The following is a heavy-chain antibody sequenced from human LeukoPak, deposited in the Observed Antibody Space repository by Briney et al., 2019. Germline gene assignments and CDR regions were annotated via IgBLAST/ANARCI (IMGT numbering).Heavy chain of an antibody. CDR1: GFTFSSCG. D-gene: IGHD5-24*01. CDR3: AKHYRWLQLNVFDY. J-gene: IGHJ4*02. Sequence: GGSLRLSCAASGFTFSSCGMHWVRQAPGKGLEWVAFIRYHGSDKYYPDSVKGRFTISRDNSKNTLYLQMNSLRAEDTAVYYCAKHYRWLQLNVFDYWGQGTLVTVSS. CDR2: IRYHGSDK. V-gene: IGHV3-30*02.